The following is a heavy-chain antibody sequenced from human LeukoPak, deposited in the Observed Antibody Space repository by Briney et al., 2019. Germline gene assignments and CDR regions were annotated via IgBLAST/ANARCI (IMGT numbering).Heavy chain of an antibody. D-gene: IGHD1-26*01. CDR3: ARLFRRERYFDY. Sequence: GESLKISCKDSAYTFTNYWIGWVRQMPGKGLEWMGIIWPGDSDTRYSPSFQGQVTISADKSISTAYLQWSSLKASDTAMYYCARLFRRERYFDYWGQGTLVTVSS. J-gene: IGHJ4*02. CDR2: IWPGDSDT. CDR1: AYTFTNYW. V-gene: IGHV5-51*01.